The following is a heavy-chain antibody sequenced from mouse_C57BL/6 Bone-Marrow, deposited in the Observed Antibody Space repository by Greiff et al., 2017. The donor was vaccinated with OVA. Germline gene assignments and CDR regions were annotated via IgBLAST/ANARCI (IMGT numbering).Heavy chain of an antibody. CDR1: GYTFTSYW. CDR3: ARYGYYFYYAMDY. J-gene: IGHJ4*01. D-gene: IGHD2-3*01. CDR2: IHPNSGST. V-gene: IGHV1-64*01. Sequence: VQLQQPGAELVKPGASVKLSCKASGYTFTSYWMHWVKQRPGQGLEWIGMIHPNSGSTNYNEKLKSKATLTVDKSSSTAYMQLSSLTSEDSAVYYCARYGYYFYYAMDYWGQGTSVTVSS.